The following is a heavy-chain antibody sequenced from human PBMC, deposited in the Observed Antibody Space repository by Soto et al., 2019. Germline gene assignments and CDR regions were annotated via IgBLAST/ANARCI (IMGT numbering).Heavy chain of an antibody. D-gene: IGHD5-18*01. CDR1: GASVSSGTYY. CDR3: ARGAGFSYASTWFDI. V-gene: IGHV4-61*03. CDR2: IYYTGST. J-gene: IGHJ5*02. Sequence: QVQLQESGPGLVKPSETLSLTCTVFGASVSSGTYYWSWIRQAPGKGLEWVGHIYYTGSTNYHPSLNNRVTISVDTSKNHFSLQLTSVTAADTAVYYCARGAGFSYASTWFDIWGQGTLVTVSS.